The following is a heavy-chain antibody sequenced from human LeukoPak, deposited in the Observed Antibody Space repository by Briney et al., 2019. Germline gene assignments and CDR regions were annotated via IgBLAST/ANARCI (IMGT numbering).Heavy chain of an antibody. CDR1: GFTFSSCA. V-gene: IGHV3-23*01. CDR2: ISGSGGST. Sequence: GGSLRLSCAASGFTFSSCAMSWVRQAPGKGLEWVSAISGSGGSTYYADSVKGRFTISRDNSKNTLYLQMNSLRAEDTAVYYCAKVYFPASYYYYYMDVWGKGTTVTVSS. D-gene: IGHD2-8*01. CDR3: AKVYFPASYYYYYMDV. J-gene: IGHJ6*03.